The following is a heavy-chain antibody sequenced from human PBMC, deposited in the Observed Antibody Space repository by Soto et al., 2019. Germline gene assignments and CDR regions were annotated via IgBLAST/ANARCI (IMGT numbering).Heavy chain of an antibody. J-gene: IGHJ5*02. D-gene: IGHD2-2*01. CDR2: IFYSGTT. V-gene: IGHV4-39*01. CDR1: GGSISTSSYY. Sequence: LETLSLTCTVSGGSISTSSYYWGWIRQPPGKGLEWIGSIFYSGTTYYNPSLKSRVTISVDTSKNQFSLKLSSVTVADTAVYYCARHAMLWVPAAIGPWGQGALVTVSS. CDR3: ARHAMLWVPAAIGP.